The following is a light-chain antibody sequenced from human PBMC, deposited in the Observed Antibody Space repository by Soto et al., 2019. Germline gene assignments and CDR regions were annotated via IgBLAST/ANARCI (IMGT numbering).Light chain of an antibody. Sequence: EIVMTQSPSTLSVSAGEGATLSCGASQSVSSKLAWYQQKHGQAPRLLIYGASTRATGIPARFSGSGYGTEFNLIISSLQSEDSAVYYCQQYNSWLWTFGQGTKVDIK. V-gene: IGKV3-15*01. CDR1: QSVSSK. CDR2: GAS. CDR3: QQYNSWLWT. J-gene: IGKJ1*01.